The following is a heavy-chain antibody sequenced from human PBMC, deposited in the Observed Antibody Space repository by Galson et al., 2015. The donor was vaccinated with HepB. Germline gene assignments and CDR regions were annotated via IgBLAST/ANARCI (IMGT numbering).Heavy chain of an antibody. CDR1: GGTFSSYA. CDR2: IIPIFGTA. CDR3: AREAAGDSSALDY. J-gene: IGHJ4*02. D-gene: IGHD6-19*01. V-gene: IGHV1-69*13. Sequence: SVKVSCKASGGTFSSYAISWVRQAPGQGLEWMGGIIPIFGTANYAQKFQGRVTITADESTSTAYMELSSLRSEDTAVYYCAREAAGDSSALDYCGQLTLVTASS.